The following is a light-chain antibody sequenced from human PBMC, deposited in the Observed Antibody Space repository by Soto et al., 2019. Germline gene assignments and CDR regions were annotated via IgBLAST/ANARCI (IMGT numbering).Light chain of an antibody. CDR1: QSASVN. V-gene: IGKV3-15*01. J-gene: IGKJ3*01. CDR2: GVS. CDR3: QQYNDRPFT. Sequence: EIVMTQSPGTLSVSPGERATLSCRASQSASVNLAWYQQKPGQAPRLLIYGVSTRATGIPARFSGSESGTEFTLTISSLQSEDFAVYYCQQYNDRPFTFGPGTKVDIK.